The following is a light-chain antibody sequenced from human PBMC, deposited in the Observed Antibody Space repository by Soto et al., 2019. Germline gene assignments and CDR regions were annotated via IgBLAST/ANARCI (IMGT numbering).Light chain of an antibody. CDR3: QKRSNWPLT. V-gene: IGKV1-5*03. CDR1: QRLSGW. Sequence: IQMTQSPSTLSASVGDSVTMTCRASQRLSGWLAWYQQKRGKAPNLLMARASTLEDGVPSRFSGSGSGTDVNLTISSLQPYDFAVDDCQKRSNWPLTFGQGTRLEIK. CDR2: RAS. J-gene: IGKJ5*01.